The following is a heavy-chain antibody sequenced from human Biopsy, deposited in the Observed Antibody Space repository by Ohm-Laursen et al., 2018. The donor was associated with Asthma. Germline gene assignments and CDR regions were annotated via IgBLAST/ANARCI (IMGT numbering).Heavy chain of an antibody. CDR2: IWYDGSNN. V-gene: IGHV3-33*01. CDR3: ARGGLGYCSSTSCYQNYYYGMDV. CDR1: GFTFSSYG. J-gene: IGHJ6*02. Sequence: SSLRLSCAAAGFTFSSYGMHWVRQAPGKGLEWVAVIWYDGSNNYYADSVKGRFTISRDNSKNTLYLQMNSLRAEDTAVYYCARGGLGYCSSTSCYQNYYYGMDVWGQGTTVTVSS. D-gene: IGHD2-2*01.